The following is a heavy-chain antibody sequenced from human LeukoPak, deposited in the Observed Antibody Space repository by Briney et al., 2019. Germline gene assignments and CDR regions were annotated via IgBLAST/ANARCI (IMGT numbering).Heavy chain of an antibody. Sequence: GGSLRLSCAESGVTVSSNHMSWVRQAPGKGLEWVSAIYSGGGTYYADSVKGRFTLSRDISKNTLYLQMNSLRAEDTAVYYCMRDASWGQGTLVTVSS. CDR3: MRDAS. CDR1: GVTVSSNH. CDR2: IYSGGGT. V-gene: IGHV3-66*01. J-gene: IGHJ4*02.